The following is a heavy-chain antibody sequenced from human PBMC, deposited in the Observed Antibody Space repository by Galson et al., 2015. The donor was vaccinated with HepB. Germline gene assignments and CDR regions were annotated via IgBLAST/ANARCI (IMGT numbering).Heavy chain of an antibody. Sequence: ETLSLTCSVSGDSIRNYYWSWIRQPPGKGLEWIGYIYYRGNTNYNPSLNSRVTISIDTSKNQFSLKVTSVTAADTAVYFCALFRGADVVSPFWGQGTLVTVSS. CDR1: GDSIRNYY. J-gene: IGHJ4*01. CDR2: IYYRGNT. D-gene: IGHD1-14*01. CDR3: ALFRGADVVSPF. V-gene: IGHV4-59*01.